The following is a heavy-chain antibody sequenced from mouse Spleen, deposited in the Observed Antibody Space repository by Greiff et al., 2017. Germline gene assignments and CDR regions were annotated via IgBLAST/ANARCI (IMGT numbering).Heavy chain of an antibody. D-gene: IGHD2-14*01. CDR1: GFTFSDYG. CDR2: ISSGSSTI. V-gene: IGHV5-17*01. CDR3: ARPPYYRYAWFAY. J-gene: IGHJ3*01. Sequence: EVQLQQSGGGLVKPGGSLKLSCAASGFTFSDYGMHWVRQAPEKGLEWVAYISSGSSTIYYADTVKGRFTISRDNAKNTLFLQMTSLRSEDTAMYYCARPPYYRYAWFAYWGQGTLVTVSA.